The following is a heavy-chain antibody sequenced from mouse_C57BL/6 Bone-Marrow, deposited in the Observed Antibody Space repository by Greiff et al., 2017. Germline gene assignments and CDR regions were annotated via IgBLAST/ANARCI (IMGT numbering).Heavy chain of an antibody. Sequence: VQLQQSGAELAKPGASVTLSCKASGYTFTSYWMHWVKQRPGQGLEWIGYINPSSGYTKYNQKFKDKATLTADKSSNTAYMQLSSLTYEDSAVYYCARSGDGYYLYYFDYWGQGTTLTVSS. J-gene: IGHJ2*01. CDR2: INPSSGYT. CDR1: GYTFTSYW. D-gene: IGHD2-3*01. V-gene: IGHV1-7*01. CDR3: ARSGDGYYLYYFDY.